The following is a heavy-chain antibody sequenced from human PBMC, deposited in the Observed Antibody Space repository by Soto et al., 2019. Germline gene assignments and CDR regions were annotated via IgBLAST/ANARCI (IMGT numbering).Heavy chain of an antibody. Sequence: GGSLRLSCAASGFTLSSYAMSWVRQAPGKGLEWVSAISGGGGSTHYVDSVKGRFTISRDSSNNTLYLQMNSLRAGDTAVYYCAATGTDVWGQGTTVTVSS. CDR2: ISGGGGST. CDR1: GFTLSSYA. J-gene: IGHJ6*02. CDR3: AATGTDV. V-gene: IGHV3-23*01.